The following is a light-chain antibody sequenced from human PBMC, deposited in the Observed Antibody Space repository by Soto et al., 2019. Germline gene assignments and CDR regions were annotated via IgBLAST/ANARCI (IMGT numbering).Light chain of an antibody. Sequence: EIVLTQSPGTLSFSPGERATLSCRASQSVSSSYLAWYQQKPRQAPKLLIYGASSRATGIPDRFSGRGSGTDFTLTISRLEPEDFVVYYCQQYGSSPGTFGQGTKVEIK. CDR3: QQYGSSPGT. V-gene: IGKV3-20*01. J-gene: IGKJ1*01. CDR1: QSVSSSY. CDR2: GAS.